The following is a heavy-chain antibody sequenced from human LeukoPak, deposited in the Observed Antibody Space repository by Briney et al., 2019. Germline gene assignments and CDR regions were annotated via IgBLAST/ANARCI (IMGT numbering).Heavy chain of an antibody. CDR1: GVTVSSDRAA. CDR3: AREVISTYAFDI. CDR2: TYYRSKWYN. Sequence: SQTLSLTCAISGVTVSSDRAAWNWIRQSPSRGLEWQGRTYYRSKWYNDYVVSVISRITINPDTSKNQFSLQLNSVTPEDTAVYFCAREVISTYAFDIWGQGTMVTVSS. D-gene: IGHD3-10*01. V-gene: IGHV6-1*01. J-gene: IGHJ3*02.